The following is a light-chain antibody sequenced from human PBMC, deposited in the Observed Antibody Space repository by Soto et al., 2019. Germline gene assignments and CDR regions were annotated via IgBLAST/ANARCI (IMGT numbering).Light chain of an antibody. V-gene: IGKV3-20*01. CDR1: QSVSSSY. CDR3: QQYGSSPVA. Sequence: EIVLTQSPGTLSLSPGERATLSCRXSQSVSSSYLAWYQKKPGQAPRLLIYGASSRATGIPDRFSGRWSGTVCPLTISRLEAEDVAVYYCQQYGSSPVALGQGTKVDIK. CDR2: GAS. J-gene: IGKJ1*01.